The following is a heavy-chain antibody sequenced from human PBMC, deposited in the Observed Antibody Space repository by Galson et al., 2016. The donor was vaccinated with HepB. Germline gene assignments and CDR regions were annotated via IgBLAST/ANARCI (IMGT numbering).Heavy chain of an antibody. V-gene: IGHV3-74*01. J-gene: IGHJ4*02. D-gene: IGHD3-10*01. CDR3: ANYLGYGSGRPGYFHS. CDR1: GFSFSSYW. Sequence: SLRLSCAASGFSFSSYWMHWVRQAPGKGLVWVSRINGDGSSTSYADYVKGRFTISRDNAKNTLYLEMNSLRVEDTAVYFCANYLGYGSGRPGYFHSWGQGTLVTVSS. CDR2: INGDGSST.